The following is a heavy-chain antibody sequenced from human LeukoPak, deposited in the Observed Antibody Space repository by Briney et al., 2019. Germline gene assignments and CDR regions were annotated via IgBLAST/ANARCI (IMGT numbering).Heavy chain of an antibody. Sequence: SEALSLTCTVSGGSISSSYWSWIRRPPGKGLEWIGHIYYSGSTNFNPSLKSRVTLSLDTSKNQFSLKLISVTAADTAVYYCARGAGKYYFHGMDVWGQGTTVTVSS. J-gene: IGHJ6*02. CDR3: ARGAGKYYFHGMDV. CDR1: GGSISSSY. V-gene: IGHV4-59*01. CDR2: IYYSGST.